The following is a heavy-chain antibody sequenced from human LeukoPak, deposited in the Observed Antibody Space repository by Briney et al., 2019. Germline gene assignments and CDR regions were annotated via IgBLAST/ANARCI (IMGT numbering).Heavy chain of an antibody. Sequence: PSATLSLTCTVSGGSISSYYWSWIRPSPGEGLEWIGYIYYSGSTNYNPSLKSRVTISVDTSKNQFSLKLSSVTAADTAVYYCARSRWNGYKFYYLDYWGQGTLVTVSS. J-gene: IGHJ4*02. CDR3: ARSRWNGYKFYYLDY. CDR1: GGSISSYY. D-gene: IGHD5-24*01. CDR2: IYYSGST. V-gene: IGHV4-59*01.